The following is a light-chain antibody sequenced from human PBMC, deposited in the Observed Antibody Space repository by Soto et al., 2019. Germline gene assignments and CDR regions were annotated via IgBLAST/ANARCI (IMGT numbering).Light chain of an antibody. Sequence: QSALTQPASVSGSPGQSITISCTGTSSDIGTYNFVSWYQQHPGKAPKLMIYEDSNRPSGVSDRFSGSKSGNTASLTISGLRSEDEADYYCSSFTTSSPYVFGTGTKLTVL. CDR1: SSDIGTYNF. V-gene: IGLV2-14*01. CDR3: SSFTTSSPYV. J-gene: IGLJ1*01. CDR2: EDS.